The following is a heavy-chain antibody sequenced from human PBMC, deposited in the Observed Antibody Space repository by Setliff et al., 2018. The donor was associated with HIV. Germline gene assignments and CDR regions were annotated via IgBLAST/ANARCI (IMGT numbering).Heavy chain of an antibody. CDR3: ARGMDYYDTSGYYQYYFDY. V-gene: IGHV1-2*04. Sequence: VKVSCKASGYSLTDYYIHWVRQAPGQGLEWMGWINPKSDGTNYAQKFQGWITMTRDTSISTAYMELSRLRSDDTAVYYCARGMDYYDTSGYYQYYFDYWGQGTLVTVSS. J-gene: IGHJ4*02. D-gene: IGHD3-22*01. CDR2: INPKSDGT. CDR1: GYSLTDYY.